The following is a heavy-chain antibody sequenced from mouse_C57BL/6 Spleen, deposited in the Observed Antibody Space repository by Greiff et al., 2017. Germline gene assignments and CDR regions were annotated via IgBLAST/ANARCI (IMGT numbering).Heavy chain of an antibody. Sequence: VQLQQPGAELVKPGASVTMSCKASGYTFTSYWITWVKQRPGQGLEWIGDIYPGSGSTNYNEKFKSKATLTVDTSSSTAYMQLSSLTSEDSAVYYCATVYDYDWYFDGWGTGTTVTVSS. CDR1: GYTFTSYW. CDR2: IYPGSGST. D-gene: IGHD2-4*01. V-gene: IGHV1-55*01. J-gene: IGHJ1*03. CDR3: ATVYDYDWYFDG.